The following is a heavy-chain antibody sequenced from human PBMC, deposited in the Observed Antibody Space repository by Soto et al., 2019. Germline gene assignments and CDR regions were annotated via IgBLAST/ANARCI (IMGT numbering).Heavy chain of an antibody. CDR2: ISAAGDP. V-gene: IGHV3-13*05. Sequence: EVQLVESGGGLVQPGGSLRLSCEASGFTFRNCDMHWVRQGTGKGLEWVSGISAAGDPDYADSVEGRFTISRENAQNSFFLQMNSLRVGDTAVYYRARTDRDFYGLDVWGQGTTVIVSS. J-gene: IGHJ6*02. CDR1: GFTFRNCD. CDR3: ARTDRDFYGLDV.